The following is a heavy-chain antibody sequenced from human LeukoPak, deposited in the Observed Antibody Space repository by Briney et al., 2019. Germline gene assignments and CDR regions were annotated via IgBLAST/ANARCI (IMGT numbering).Heavy chain of an antibody. CDR3: AKGPQSRIDSSYGEYFQH. J-gene: IGHJ1*01. Sequence: GGSLRLSCAASGFTFSSYAMSWVRQAPGKGLEWVSAIGGSGGSTYYADSVKGRFTISRDNPKKTLYLQMDSLRAEDMALYYCAKGPQSRIDSSYGEYFQHWGQGTLVTVSS. V-gene: IGHV3-23*01. CDR2: IGGSGGST. D-gene: IGHD6-6*01. CDR1: GFTFSSYA.